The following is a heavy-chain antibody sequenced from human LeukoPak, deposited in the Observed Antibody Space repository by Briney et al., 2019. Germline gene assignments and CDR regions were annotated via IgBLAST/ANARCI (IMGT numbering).Heavy chain of an antibody. Sequence: GASLRLSCAASGFTFSNYAMSWVRQAPGKGLEWVSAILGSGGSTYYADSVKGRITVSRDNSKSTLYLKMNSLRAEDTALYYCAKWGDYDVLSGYYVPDYWGKGTLVTASS. CDR2: ILGSGGST. CDR3: AKWGDYDVLSGYYVPDY. CDR1: GFTFSNYA. D-gene: IGHD3-9*01. V-gene: IGHV3-23*01. J-gene: IGHJ4*02.